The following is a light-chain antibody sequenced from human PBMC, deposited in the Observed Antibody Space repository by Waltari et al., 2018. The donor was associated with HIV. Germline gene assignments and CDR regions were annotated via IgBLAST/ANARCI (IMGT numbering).Light chain of an antibody. J-gene: IGLJ3*02. Sequence: QAVVTQEPSLTVPPGGTVTLTCGASTGAVTGGNYPYWFQHEPGQAPRTLIYDTSNKHSWTPTRFSGSLLGGKAALTLSGAQPEDEADYYCLLSYSGTRVFGGGTRLTVL. V-gene: IGLV7-46*01. CDR1: TGAVTGGNY. CDR2: DTS. CDR3: LLSYSGTRV.